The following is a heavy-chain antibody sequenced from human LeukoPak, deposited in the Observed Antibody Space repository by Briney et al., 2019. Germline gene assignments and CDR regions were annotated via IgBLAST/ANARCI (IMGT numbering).Heavy chain of an antibody. J-gene: IGHJ4*02. D-gene: IGHD2-21*02. CDR2: ISGSGGST. Sequence: PGGSLRLSCAASGFTFDDYPMHWVRQAPGKGLEWVSAISGSGGSTYYADSVKGRFTISRDNSKNTLYLQMNSLRAEDTAVYYCAKGNMVTAHRLIDYWGQGTLVTVSS. CDR1: GFTFDDYP. V-gene: IGHV3-23*01. CDR3: AKGNMVTAHRLIDY.